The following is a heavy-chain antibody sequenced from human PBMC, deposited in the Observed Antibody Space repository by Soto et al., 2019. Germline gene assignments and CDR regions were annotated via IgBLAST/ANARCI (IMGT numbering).Heavy chain of an antibody. CDR2: MNPNSGNT. CDR3: ARVSIVATIMSRYWYFDL. V-gene: IGHV1-8*01. Sequence: QVHLVQSVSEVKKPGASVKVSCKASGYTFTSYDINWVRQATGQGLEWMGWMNPNSGNTGYAQKFQGRVTMTRNTSISTAYMELSSLRSEDTAVYYCARVSIVATIMSRYWYFDLWGRGTLVTVSS. J-gene: IGHJ2*01. CDR1: GYTFTSYD. D-gene: IGHD5-12*01.